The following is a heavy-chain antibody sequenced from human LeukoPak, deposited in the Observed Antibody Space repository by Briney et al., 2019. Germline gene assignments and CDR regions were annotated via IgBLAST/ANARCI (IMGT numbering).Heavy chain of an antibody. J-gene: IGHJ5*02. V-gene: IGHV1-2*02. CDR2: INPNSGGT. D-gene: IGHD6-13*01. Sequence: GASVKVSCKASAYTFTGYYMHWVRQAPGQGLEWMGSINPNSGGTNYAQKFQGRVTMTRDTSISTAYMELSRLRSDDTAVYYCARDPIAAARWFDPWGQGTLVTVSS. CDR3: ARDPIAAARWFDP. CDR1: AYTFTGYY.